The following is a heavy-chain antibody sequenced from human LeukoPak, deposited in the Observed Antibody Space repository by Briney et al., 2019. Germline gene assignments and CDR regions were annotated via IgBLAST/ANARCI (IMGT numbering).Heavy chain of an antibody. Sequence: ASVKVSCKASGYIFTSHYIHWVRQAPGHGLECMGMVNPSGGSTSYTQKFQGRATMTTGTSTSTAYMELRSLRSDDTAVCYCARGLFDYYGSGSYYNYFDYWGQGTLVTVSS. J-gene: IGHJ4*02. CDR1: GYIFTSHY. V-gene: IGHV1-46*01. CDR3: ARGLFDYYGSGSYYNYFDY. CDR2: VNPSGGST. D-gene: IGHD3-10*01.